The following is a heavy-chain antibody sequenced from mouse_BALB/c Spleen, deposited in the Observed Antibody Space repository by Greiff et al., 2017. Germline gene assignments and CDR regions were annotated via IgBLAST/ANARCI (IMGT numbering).Heavy chain of an antibody. V-gene: IGHV3-2*02. CDR2: ISYSGST. J-gene: IGHJ2*01. CDR1: GYSITSDYA. Sequence: EVKLMESGPGLVKPSQSLSLTCTVTGYSITSDYAWNWIRQFPGNKLEWMGYISYSGSTSYNPSLKSRISITRDTSKNQFFLQLNSVTTEDTATYYCARWGSSYGYFDYWGQGTTLTVSS. D-gene: IGHD1-1*01. CDR3: ARWGSSYGYFDY.